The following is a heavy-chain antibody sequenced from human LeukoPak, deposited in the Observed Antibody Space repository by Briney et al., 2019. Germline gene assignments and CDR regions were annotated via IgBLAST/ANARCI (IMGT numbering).Heavy chain of an antibody. CDR2: IHITQTT. J-gene: IGHJ5*02. V-gene: IGHV4-4*07. Sequence: SETLPLTCTVSRGSISGYYWSWIRQPAGKGLEWVGRIHITQTTNYNPSLESRFTISVDPSKNPLSLRLRSVTAADTAVYYCAIGARDALAVEYNWLDAWGQGTLVTVSS. D-gene: IGHD2-15*01. CDR1: RGSISGYY. CDR3: AIGARDALAVEYNWLDA.